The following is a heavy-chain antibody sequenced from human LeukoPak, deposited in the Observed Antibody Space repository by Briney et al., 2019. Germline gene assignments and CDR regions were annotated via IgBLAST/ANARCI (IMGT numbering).Heavy chain of an antibody. V-gene: IGHV3-21*01. CDR1: GFSFSSYS. CDR2: ISRSSNYK. J-gene: IGHJ6*04. D-gene: IGHD3-10*02. CDR3: AELGITMIGGV. Sequence: GGSKRLSCAASGFSFSSYSMHWVRQAPGKGLQWFSSISRSSNYKFYADSVKGRFTISRDNAKNSLYQQMNSLRAEDTAVYHCAELGITMIGGVWGKGTTVTISS.